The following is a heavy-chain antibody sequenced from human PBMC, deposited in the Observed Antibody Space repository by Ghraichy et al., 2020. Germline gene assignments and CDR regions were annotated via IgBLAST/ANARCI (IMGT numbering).Heavy chain of an antibody. D-gene: IGHD2-15*01. Sequence: SETLSLTCTVSGGSISSGDYYWSWIRQPPGKGLEWIGYIYYSGSTYYNPSLKSRVTISVDTSKNQFSLKLSSVTAADTALYYCARSPVVVVAAKMAGDAFDIWGQGTLVTVSS. CDR2: IYYSGST. CDR3: ARSPVVVVAAKMAGDAFDI. V-gene: IGHV4-30-4*01. CDR1: GGSISSGDYY. J-gene: IGHJ3*02.